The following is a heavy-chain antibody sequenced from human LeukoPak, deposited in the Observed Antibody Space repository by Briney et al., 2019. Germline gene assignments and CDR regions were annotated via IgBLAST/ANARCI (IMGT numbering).Heavy chain of an antibody. D-gene: IGHD4-23*01. V-gene: IGHV3-23*01. Sequence: PGGSLRLSCAASGFTFSSYAMSWVRQAPGKGLEWVSAISGSGGSTYYAGSVKGRFTISRDNSKNTLYQQMNSLRAEDTAVYYCAIDFLLEVVRLFDYWGQGTLVTVSS. CDR2: ISGSGGST. CDR3: AIDFLLEVVRLFDY. CDR1: GFTFSSYA. J-gene: IGHJ4*02.